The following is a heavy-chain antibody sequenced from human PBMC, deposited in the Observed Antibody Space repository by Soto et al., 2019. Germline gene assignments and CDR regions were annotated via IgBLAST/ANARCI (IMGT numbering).Heavy chain of an antibody. D-gene: IGHD6-13*01. CDR1: CGSIITRSYY. V-gene: IGHV4-39*01. J-gene: IGHJ4*02. CDR2: VYSSGIS. CDR3: ATTPGLAPGGSFDY. Sequence: SETLSLTCPFSCGSIITRSYYWGWICQPPGKGLEWIGSVYSSGISYYNPSLKSRVTISVDTSKNQFSLKLRSVTAADTAVYYCATTPGLAPGGSFDYWGQGALVTVSS.